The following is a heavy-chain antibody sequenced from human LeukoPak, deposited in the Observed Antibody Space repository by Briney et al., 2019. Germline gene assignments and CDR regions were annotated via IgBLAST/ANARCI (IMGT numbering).Heavy chain of an antibody. CDR3: ARDLYYGSGSYYNDY. J-gene: IGHJ4*02. D-gene: IGHD3-10*01. CDR2: IIPIFGTA. Sequence: SVKVSCKASGGTFSSYAISWVRQAPGQGLEWMGGIIPIFGTANYAQKFQGRVTITADESTSTAYMELSSLRSEDTAVYYCARDLYYGSGSYYNDYWGQGTLVTVSS. CDR1: GGTFSSYA. V-gene: IGHV1-69*01.